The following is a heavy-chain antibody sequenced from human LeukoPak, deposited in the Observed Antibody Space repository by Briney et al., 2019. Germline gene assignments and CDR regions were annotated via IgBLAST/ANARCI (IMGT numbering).Heavy chain of an antibody. CDR3: SRVVIIDAFDI. V-gene: IGHV4-4*02. CDR1: GGSISSSNW. D-gene: IGHD3-22*01. J-gene: IGHJ3*02. Sequence: PSETLSLTCAVPGGSISSSNWWSWVRQPPGKGLEWIGEVYYDGSTNYNPSLKSRVIISVDKSRNQFSLKLSSVTAADTAVYYCSRVVIIDAFDIWGQGTMVTVSS. CDR2: VYYDGST.